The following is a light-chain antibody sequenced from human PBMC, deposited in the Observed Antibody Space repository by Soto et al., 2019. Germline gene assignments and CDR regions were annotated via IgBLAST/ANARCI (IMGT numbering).Light chain of an antibody. CDR1: QSISSW. CDR2: KAS. J-gene: IGKJ1*01. Sequence: DIQMTQSPSTLSASVGDRVTITCRASQSISSWLAWYQQKPGKAPKLLIYKASSLESGVPSRFSGSGSGTEFTLTISSLQTDDFATFYCQHYNSYPWTFGQGTKLEIK. V-gene: IGKV1-5*03. CDR3: QHYNSYPWT.